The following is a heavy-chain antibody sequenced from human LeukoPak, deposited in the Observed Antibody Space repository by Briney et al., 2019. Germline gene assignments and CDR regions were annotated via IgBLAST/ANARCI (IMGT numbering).Heavy chain of an antibody. J-gene: IGHJ4*02. Sequence: GESLRLSCAASGFTFTNAWMTWVRQAPGKGLEWVCRIKSKGDGETTDYASFVKGRFSMSRDASRATMYLQMYSLEAEDTAVYYCTTDLGATMIRGVIVSWGQGAPVTVSS. V-gene: IGHV3-15*05. D-gene: IGHD3-10*01. CDR3: TTDLGATMIRGVIVS. CDR1: GFTFTNAW. CDR2: IKSKGDGETT.